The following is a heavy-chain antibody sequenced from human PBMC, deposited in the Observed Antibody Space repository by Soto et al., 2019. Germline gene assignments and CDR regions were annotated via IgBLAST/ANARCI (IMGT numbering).Heavy chain of an antibody. V-gene: IGHV1-18*01. CDR1: GYTFTSYG. Sequence: ASVKVSCKASGYTFTSYGISWVRQAPGQGLEWMGWISAYNGNTNYAQKLQGRVTMTTDTSTSTTYMELRSLRSDDTAVYYCASSWGAAGNYYYYMDVWGKGTTVTVSS. D-gene: IGHD6-13*01. CDR3: ASSWGAAGNYYYYMDV. CDR2: ISAYNGNT. J-gene: IGHJ6*03.